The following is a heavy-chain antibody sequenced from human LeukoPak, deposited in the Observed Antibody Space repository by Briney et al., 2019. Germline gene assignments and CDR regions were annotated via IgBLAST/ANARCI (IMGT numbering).Heavy chain of an antibody. V-gene: IGHV4-4*07. D-gene: IGHD3-16*01. CDR3: ARHWGGVMAPYYFDY. CDR2: IYTSGST. Sequence: SETLSLTCTVSGGSISSYYWSWIRQPAGKGLEWIGRIYTSGSTNYNPSLKSRVTMSVDTSKNQFSLRLSSVTAADTAVYYCARHWGGVMAPYYFDYWGQGTLVTVSS. CDR1: GGSISSYY. J-gene: IGHJ4*02.